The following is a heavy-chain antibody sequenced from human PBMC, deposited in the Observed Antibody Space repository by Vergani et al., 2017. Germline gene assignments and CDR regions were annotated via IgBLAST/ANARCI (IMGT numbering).Heavy chain of an antibody. Sequence: QVQLVQSGAEVKKPGASVKVSCKASGYTFTSYYMHWVRQAPGQGLEWMGGIIPIFGTANYAQKFQGRVTITADESTSTAYMELSSLRSEDTAVYYCASRRGYSGYDYGGALGYWGQGTLVTVSS. V-gene: IGHV1-69*01. J-gene: IGHJ4*02. CDR2: IIPIFGTA. CDR1: GYTFTSYY. CDR3: ASRRGYSGYDYGGALGY. D-gene: IGHD5-12*01.